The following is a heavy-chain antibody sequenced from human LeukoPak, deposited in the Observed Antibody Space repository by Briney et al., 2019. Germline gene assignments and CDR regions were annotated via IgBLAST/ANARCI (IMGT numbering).Heavy chain of an antibody. V-gene: IGHV3-33*01. CDR1: GFTFSSYG. J-gene: IGHJ6*02. CDR3: ARELIAAAYYYYGMDV. Sequence: GRSLRLSCAASGFTFSSYGMHWVRQAPGKGLEWVAVIWYDGSNKYYADSVKGRFTISRDNSKNTLYLQMNGLRAEDTAVYYCARELIAAAYYYYGMDVWGQGTTVTVSS. CDR2: IWYDGSNK. D-gene: IGHD6-13*01.